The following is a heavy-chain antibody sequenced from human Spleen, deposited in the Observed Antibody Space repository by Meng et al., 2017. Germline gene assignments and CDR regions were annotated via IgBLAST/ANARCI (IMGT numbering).Heavy chain of an antibody. D-gene: IGHD6-13*01. Sequence: QVQLVQSGSELKKPGASVKVSCKASGYSFTAYAMAWVRQVPGQGLEWMGWINTYNGNPTYAQDFTGRFVFSLDTSVSTAYLQISGLKAEDTAVYYCVRHRSSSWSDYWGQGTLVTVSS. CDR3: VRHRSSSWSDY. V-gene: IGHV7-4-1*02. J-gene: IGHJ4*02. CDR2: INTYNGNP. CDR1: GYSFTAYA.